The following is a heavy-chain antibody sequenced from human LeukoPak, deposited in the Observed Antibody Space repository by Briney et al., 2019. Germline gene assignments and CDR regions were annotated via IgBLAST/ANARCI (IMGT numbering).Heavy chain of an antibody. V-gene: IGHV3-30*02. CDR2: IRYDGSNK. CDR1: GFTFSGSA. CDR3: AKAYRANVVTATPVDY. J-gene: IGHJ4*02. Sequence: GGSLRLSCAASGFTFSGSAMHWVRQAPGKGLEWVAFIRYDGSNKYYADSVKGRFTISRDNSKNTLYLQMNSLRAEDTAVYYCAKAYRANVVTATPVDYWGQGTLVTVSS. D-gene: IGHD2-15*01.